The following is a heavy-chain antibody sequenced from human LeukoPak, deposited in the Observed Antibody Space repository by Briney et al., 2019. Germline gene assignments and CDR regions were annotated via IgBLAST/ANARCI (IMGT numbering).Heavy chain of an antibody. D-gene: IGHD6-6*01. J-gene: IGHJ4*02. CDR3: ARVRNGWSIAARPGSYFDY. V-gene: IGHV4-30-4*01. Sequence: SETLSLTCTVSGGSISSGDYYWSWIRQPPGKGLEWIGYIYYSGSTNYNPSLKSRVTISVDTSKNQFSLKLSSVTAADTAVYYCARVRNGWSIAARPGSYFDYWGQGTLVTVSS. CDR1: GGSISSGDYY. CDR2: IYYSGST.